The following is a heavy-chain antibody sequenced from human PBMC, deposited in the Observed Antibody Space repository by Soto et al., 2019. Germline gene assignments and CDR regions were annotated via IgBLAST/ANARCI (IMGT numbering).Heavy chain of an antibody. D-gene: IGHD1-7*01. CDR1: GFTFSDYS. J-gene: IGHJ4*02. CDR2: IRSSSGPI. Sequence: GGSLRLSCAASGFTFSDYSMNWVRQIPGKGLEWVSYIRSSSGPISYADSVKGRFTMSSDNAKNSLYLQMNSLRDEDTAVYFCVRDWNYAFDSWGQGILVTVSS. CDR3: VRDWNYAFDS. V-gene: IGHV3-48*02.